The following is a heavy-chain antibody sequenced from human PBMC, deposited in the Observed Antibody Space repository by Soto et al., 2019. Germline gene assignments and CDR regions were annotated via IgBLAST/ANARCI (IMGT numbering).Heavy chain of an antibody. J-gene: IGHJ6*02. CDR2: ITGSGRST. D-gene: IGHD3-10*01. Sequence: CGSLRLSCSASGCTFSTYDRVWVRQAPGKGLECVSAITGSGRSTYYADSVKGRFTISRDNSKDTLYLQMNSLRAEDTAVYYCTKPKYRGVVVNVWGQGTTVTVSS. CDR1: GCTFSTYD. V-gene: IGHV3-23*01. CDR3: TKPKYRGVVVNV.